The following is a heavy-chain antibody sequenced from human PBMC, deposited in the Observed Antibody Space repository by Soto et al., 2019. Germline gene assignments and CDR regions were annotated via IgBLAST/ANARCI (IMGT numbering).Heavy chain of an antibody. V-gene: IGHV5-51*01. Sequence: GESLKISCTGSGYSFSTYWIAWVRQMPGKGLEWMGIIYPGDSDTRYSPSFQGQVTIPADKSISTAYLQWSSLKASDTAMYYCARLAPDDYWYFDYWGQGTLVTVSS. CDR3: ARLAPDDYWYFDY. CDR1: GYSFSTYW. CDR2: IYPGDSDT. J-gene: IGHJ4*02. D-gene: IGHD4-17*01.